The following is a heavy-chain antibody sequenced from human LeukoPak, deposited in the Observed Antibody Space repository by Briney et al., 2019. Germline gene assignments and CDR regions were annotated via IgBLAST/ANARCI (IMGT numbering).Heavy chain of an antibody. J-gene: IGHJ4*02. CDR3: ARDYGGTMYFDY. CDR2: ISSSSSYI. D-gene: IGHD4-17*01. Sequence: GGSLRLPCAASGFTFSSYSMNWVRQAPGKGLEWVSSISSSSSYIYYADSVKGRFTISRDNAKNSLYLQMNSLRAEDTAVYYCARDYGGTMYFDYWGQGTLVTVSS. V-gene: IGHV3-21*01. CDR1: GFTFSSYS.